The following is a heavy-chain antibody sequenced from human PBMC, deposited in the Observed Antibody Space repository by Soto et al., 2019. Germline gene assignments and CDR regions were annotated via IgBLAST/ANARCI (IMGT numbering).Heavy chain of an antibody. D-gene: IGHD5-12*01. V-gene: IGHV1-18*01. Sequence: QVQLVQSGAEVKKPGASVKVSCKASGYTFTSYGISWVRQAPGQGLEWMGWISAYNGNTNYAQKLQGRVTMTKHTSTSTAYMELRSLRSDDTAVYYCARDLSGWLRGSWFDPWGQGTLVTVSS. CDR1: GYTFTSYG. CDR3: ARDLSGWLRGSWFDP. CDR2: ISAYNGNT. J-gene: IGHJ5*02.